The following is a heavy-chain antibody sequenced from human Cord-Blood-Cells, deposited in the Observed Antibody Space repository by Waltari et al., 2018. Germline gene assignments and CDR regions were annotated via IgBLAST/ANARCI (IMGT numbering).Heavy chain of an antibody. CDR2: IYYSGST. J-gene: IGHJ4*02. D-gene: IGHD3-3*01. Sequence: QLQLQESGPGLVKPSETLSLTCPVSGGSISSSSYYWGWIRPPPGKGLEWIESIYYSGSTYYNPSLKSRVTISVNTSKNQFSLKLSSVTAADTAVYYCARHVYDFWSGYYFDYWGQGTLVTVSS. CDR1: GGSISSSSYY. V-gene: IGHV4-39*01. CDR3: ARHVYDFWSGYYFDY.